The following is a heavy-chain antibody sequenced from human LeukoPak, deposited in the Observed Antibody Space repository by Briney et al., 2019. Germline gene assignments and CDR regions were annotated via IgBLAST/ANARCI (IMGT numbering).Heavy chain of an antibody. Sequence: KPGESLKISCKGSGYSFTSYWIGWVRQMPGEGLEWMGIIYPGDSDTRYSPSFQGQVTISADKSIYTAFLQWSSLRASDTAIYYCARLGRFGEFSSWFDRWGQGTLVTVSS. J-gene: IGHJ5*02. CDR3: ARLGRFGEFSSWFDR. CDR1: GYSFTSYW. CDR2: IYPGDSDT. V-gene: IGHV5-51*03. D-gene: IGHD3-10*01.